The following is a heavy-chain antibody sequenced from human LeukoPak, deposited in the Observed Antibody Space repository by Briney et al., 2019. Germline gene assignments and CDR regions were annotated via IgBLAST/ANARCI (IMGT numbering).Heavy chain of an antibody. D-gene: IGHD2-15*01. CDR2: IYYSGIT. CDR1: GGSISSGDYY. Sequence: SQTLSLTCTVSGGSISSGDYYWSWIRQPPGKGLEWIGYIYYSGITYYSPSVKSRVTISVDTSKNQFSLKLSSVTAADTAVYYCARAGDIVVVVAATGGNWFDPWGQGTLVTVSS. J-gene: IGHJ5*02. V-gene: IGHV4-30-4*01. CDR3: ARAGDIVVVVAATGGNWFDP.